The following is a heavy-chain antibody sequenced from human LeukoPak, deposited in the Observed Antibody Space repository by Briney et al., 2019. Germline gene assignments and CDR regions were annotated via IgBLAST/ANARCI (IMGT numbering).Heavy chain of an antibody. CDR2: ISAYNGNT. CDR1: GYTFTSYG. CDR3: ARVDYDFWSGYLYPSVNWFGP. J-gene: IGHJ5*02. Sequence: GASVKVSCKASGYTFTSYGISWVRQAPGQGLEWMGWISAYNGNTNYAQKLQGRVAMTTDTSTSTAYMELRSLRSDDTAVYYCARVDYDFWSGYLYPSVNWFGPWGQGTLVTVSS. V-gene: IGHV1-18*01. D-gene: IGHD3-3*01.